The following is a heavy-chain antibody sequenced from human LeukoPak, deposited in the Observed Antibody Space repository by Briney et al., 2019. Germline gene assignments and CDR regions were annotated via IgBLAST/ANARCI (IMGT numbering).Heavy chain of an antibody. Sequence: GGSLRLSCAASGFTFSSYAMHWVRQAPGKGLEWVAVISYDGSNKYYADSVKGRFTISRDNSKNTLYLQMNSLRAEDTAVYYCAKDDGRKAFDIWGQGTMVTVSS. V-gene: IGHV3-30-3*01. J-gene: IGHJ3*02. D-gene: IGHD1-14*01. CDR2: ISYDGSNK. CDR3: AKDDGRKAFDI. CDR1: GFTFSSYA.